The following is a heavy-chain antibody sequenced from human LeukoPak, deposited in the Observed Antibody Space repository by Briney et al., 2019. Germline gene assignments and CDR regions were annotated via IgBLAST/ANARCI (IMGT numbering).Heavy chain of an antibody. J-gene: IGHJ5*02. CDR2: ISSSGSTI. Sequence: GGSLRLSCAPSGFTFSSYEMNWVRQAPGKGLEWVSYISSSGSTIYYADSVKGRFTIYRDDAKNSLYLQMNSLRAEDTAVYYCARSFVEMATITLDPWGQGTLVTVSS. CDR3: ARSFVEMATITLDP. CDR1: GFTFSSYE. V-gene: IGHV3-48*03. D-gene: IGHD5-24*01.